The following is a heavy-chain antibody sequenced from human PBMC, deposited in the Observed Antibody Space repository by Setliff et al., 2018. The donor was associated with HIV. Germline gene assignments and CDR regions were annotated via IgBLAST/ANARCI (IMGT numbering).Heavy chain of an antibody. V-gene: IGHV4-61*09. CDR3: ARVGYHGSGRYSFDY. D-gene: IGHD3-10*01. Sequence: SETLSLTCTVSGGSISSGSYHWSWIRQPAGKGLEWIGHIHTSGSTKYNPSLKSRVTISADTSKNQFSLNLSSVTAAETAVYYCARVGYHGSGRYSFDYWGQGTLVTVSS. CDR2: IHTSGST. J-gene: IGHJ4*02. CDR1: GGSISSGSYH.